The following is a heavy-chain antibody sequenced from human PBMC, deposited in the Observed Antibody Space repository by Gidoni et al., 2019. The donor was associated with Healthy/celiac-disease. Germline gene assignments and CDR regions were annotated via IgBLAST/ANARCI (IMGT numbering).Heavy chain of an antibody. CDR2: IYSGGST. CDR1: GFTVSSNY. D-gene: IGHD5-18*01. Sequence: EVQLVESGGCLIQPGGSLRLSCAASGFTVSSNYMSWVRQAPGKGLEWVSVIYSGGSTYYADSVKGRFTISRDNSKNTLYLQMNSLRAEDTAVYYCAREAPDTAMVYYFDYWGQGTLVTVSS. V-gene: IGHV3-53*01. CDR3: AREAPDTAMVYYFDY. J-gene: IGHJ4*02.